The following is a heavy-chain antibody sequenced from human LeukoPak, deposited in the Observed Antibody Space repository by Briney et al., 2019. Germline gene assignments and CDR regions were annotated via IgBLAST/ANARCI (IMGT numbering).Heavy chain of an antibody. V-gene: IGHV4-34*01. Sequence: PSETLSLTCAVYGGSFSGYYWSWIRQPPGKGLEWIGEINHSGSTNYNPSLKSRVTISVDTSKNQFSLKLSSVTAADTAVYYCARDVKGATRREIAFDYWGQGTLVTVSS. CDR3: ARDVKGATRREIAFDY. CDR1: GGSFSGYY. D-gene: IGHD1-26*01. J-gene: IGHJ4*02. CDR2: INHSGST.